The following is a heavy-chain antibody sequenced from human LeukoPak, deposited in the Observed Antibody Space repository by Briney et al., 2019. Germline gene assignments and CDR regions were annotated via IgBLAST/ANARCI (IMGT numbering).Heavy chain of an antibody. D-gene: IGHD5-12*01. CDR2: ISSTGGYT. J-gene: IGHJ4*02. V-gene: IGHV3-23*01. CDR1: GLTFSNYA. Sequence: GGSLRLSCAASGLTFSNYAMSWVRQAPGKGLEWVSTISSTGGYTYYADSVKGRFTISRDNSKNTLYLQMNSQRAEDTAVYYCAKADLRYSGYESNIDYWGQGTLVTVSS. CDR3: AKADLRYSGYESNIDY.